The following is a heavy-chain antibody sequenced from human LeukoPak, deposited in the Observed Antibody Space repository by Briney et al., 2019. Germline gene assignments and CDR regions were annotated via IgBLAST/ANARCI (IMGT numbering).Heavy chain of an antibody. CDR3: ARSRAIGSGWPGNY. CDR2: INAGNGNT. J-gene: IGHJ4*02. V-gene: IGHV1-3*01. Sequence: ASVKVSCKASGYTFTSYAMHWVRQAPGQRLEWMGWINAGNGNTKYSQKFQGRVTITRDTSASTAYMELSSLRSGDTAVYYCARSRAIGSGWPGNYWGQGTLVTVSS. CDR1: GYTFTSYA. D-gene: IGHD6-19*01.